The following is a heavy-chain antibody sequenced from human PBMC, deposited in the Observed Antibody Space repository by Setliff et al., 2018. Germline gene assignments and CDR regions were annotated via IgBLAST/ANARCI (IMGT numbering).Heavy chain of an antibody. J-gene: IGHJ4*02. CDR2: ISPYTGKT. CDR3: ERLVRYCTTTSCQRTSGDDF. V-gene: IGHV1-18*01. D-gene: IGHD2-2*01. CDR1: GYTFSDYG. Sequence: GASVKVSCKASGYTFSDYGISWVRPAPGQGLEWMGWISPYTGKTFYAPQFQDRVIMTTDTSTNTAYMDLRSLRSDDTAVYFCERLVRYCTTTSCQRTSGDDFWGQGTLVTVSS.